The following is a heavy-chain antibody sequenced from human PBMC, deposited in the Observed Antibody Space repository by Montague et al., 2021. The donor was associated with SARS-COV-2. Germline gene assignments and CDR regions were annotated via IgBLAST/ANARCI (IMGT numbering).Heavy chain of an antibody. D-gene: IGHD3-10*01. CDR1: GGSISSYY. CDR2: IYYSGST. CDR3: ARGIPTVRGVIRWFDP. J-gene: IGHJ5*02. V-gene: IGHV4-59*01. Sequence: SETLSLTCTVSGGSISSYYWSWIRQPPGKGLEWIGYIYYSGSTNYNPSLKSRVTISVDTSKNQFSLKLSSVTAADTALYYCARGIPTVRGVIRWFDPWGQGTLVTVSS.